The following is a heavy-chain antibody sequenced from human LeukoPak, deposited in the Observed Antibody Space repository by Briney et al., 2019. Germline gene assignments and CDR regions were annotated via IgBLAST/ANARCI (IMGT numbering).Heavy chain of an antibody. CDR1: GFTFDDYA. J-gene: IGHJ4*02. Sequence: GGSLRLSCAASGFTFDDYAMHWVRQAPGKGLEWVSGISWNSGSIGYADSVKGRFTISRDNAKNSLYLQMNSLRAEDTALYYCAKGIPRSGGAFDYWGQGTLVTVSS. V-gene: IGHV3-9*01. CDR3: AKGIPRSGGAFDY. D-gene: IGHD4-23*01. CDR2: ISWNSGSI.